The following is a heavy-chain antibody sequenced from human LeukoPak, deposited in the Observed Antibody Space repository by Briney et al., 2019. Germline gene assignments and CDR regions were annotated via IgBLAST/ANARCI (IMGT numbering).Heavy chain of an antibody. V-gene: IGHV3-66*01. CDR2: IYSGGST. CDR1: GFTVSSNY. CDR3: ARASFFDSSGYSH. J-gene: IGHJ4*02. D-gene: IGHD3-22*01. Sequence: GGSLRLSCAASGFTVSSNYMSWVRQAPGKGLEWVSVIYSGGSTYYADSVKGRFTLSRDNSKNTLYLQMNSLRAEDTAVYYCARASFFDSSGYSHWGQGTLVTVSS.